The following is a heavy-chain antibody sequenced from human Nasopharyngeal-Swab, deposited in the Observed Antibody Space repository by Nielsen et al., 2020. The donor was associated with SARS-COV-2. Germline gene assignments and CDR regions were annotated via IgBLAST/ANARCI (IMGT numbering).Heavy chain of an antibody. J-gene: IGHJ1*01. CDR3: AKAQLYYDSSGYRD. Sequence: GESLTIYCAASGFTFRSHAMSWVRQAPGKWLEWVSVISFGGVSTYYADSVKGRYTISRDNSKNTLFLQMNSLRAEDTAVYYCAKAQLYYDSSGYRDWGPGPLVPVSS. D-gene: IGHD3-22*01. V-gene: IGHV3-23*01. CDR1: GFTFRSHA. CDR2: ISFGGVST.